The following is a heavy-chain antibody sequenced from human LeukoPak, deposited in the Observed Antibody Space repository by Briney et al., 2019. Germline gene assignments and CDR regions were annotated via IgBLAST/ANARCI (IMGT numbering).Heavy chain of an antibody. CDR1: GFTFSSYS. CDR2: VKQDVNEK. J-gene: IGHJ4*02. CDR3: ARVGQQLYYFDY. D-gene: IGHD6-13*01. V-gene: IGHV3-7*01. Sequence: PGGSLRLSRAASGFTFSSYSMNWVRQAPGKGLEWVASVKQDVNEKYYVDSVKGRFTISRDNAESSLYLQMNSLRVDDTAVYYCARVGQQLYYFDYWGQGTLVTVSS.